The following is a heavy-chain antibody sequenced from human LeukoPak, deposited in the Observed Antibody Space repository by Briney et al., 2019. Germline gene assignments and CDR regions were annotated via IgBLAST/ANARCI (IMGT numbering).Heavy chain of an antibody. V-gene: IGHV3-7*05. D-gene: IGHD2-2*01. J-gene: IGHJ4*02. Sequence: PGGSLRLSCAASGFTFSSYWMSWVRQAPGKGLEWVATIKQDGSEKYYVDSVRGRFTISRDNAKNSLYLQMNSLRAEDTAVYYCARALGFCSGNTCRTSIDYWGQGTLVTASS. CDR2: IKQDGSEK. CDR3: ARALGFCSGNTCRTSIDY. CDR1: GFTFSSYW.